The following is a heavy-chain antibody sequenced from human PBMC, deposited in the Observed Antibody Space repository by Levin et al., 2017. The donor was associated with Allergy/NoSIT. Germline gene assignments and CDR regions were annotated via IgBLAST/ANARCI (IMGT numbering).Heavy chain of an antibody. D-gene: IGHD2-2*01. CDR3: ARMYCSSTSCYAGMGLNWFDP. Sequence: SETLSLTCTVSGGSISSYYWSWIRQPPGKGLEWIGYIYYSGSTNYNPSLKSRVTISVDTSKNQFSLKLSSVTAADTAVYYCARMYCSSTSCYAGMGLNWFDPWGQGTLVTVSS. CDR1: GGSISSYY. V-gene: IGHV4-59*01. CDR2: IYYSGST. J-gene: IGHJ5*02.